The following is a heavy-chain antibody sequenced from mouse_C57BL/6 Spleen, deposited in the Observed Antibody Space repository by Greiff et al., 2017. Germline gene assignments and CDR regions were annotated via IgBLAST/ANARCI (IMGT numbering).Heavy chain of an antibody. CDR2: IYPAGSYT. D-gene: IGHD1-1*01. CDR1: GYTFTGYW. J-gene: IGHJ2*01. V-gene: IGHV1-69*01. Sequence: QVQLQQPGAELVMPGASVKLSCKASGYTFTGYWIHWVKQRPGHGLEWIGEIYPAGSYTNYNQKFKGKATLTVDTSSSTAYMQLSSLTSEDSAVYYCARGGLSYHFDYWGQGTTLTVSS. CDR3: ARGGLSYHFDY.